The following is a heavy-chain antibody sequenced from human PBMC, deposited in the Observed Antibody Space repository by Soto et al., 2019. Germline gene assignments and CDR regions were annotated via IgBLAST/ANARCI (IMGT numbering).Heavy chain of an antibody. Sequence: QVQLVQSGAEVKKPGSSVKVSCKASGGTFSSYAISWVRQAPGQGLEWMGGIIPIFGTATYAQTSQGRVTITADESTSTAYMELSSLRSEDTAVYYCASQQIGPSNYYGMDVWGQGTTVTVSS. CDR3: ASQQIGPSNYYGMDV. V-gene: IGHV1-69*12. CDR2: IIPIFGTA. CDR1: GGTFSSYA. D-gene: IGHD6-6*01. J-gene: IGHJ6*02.